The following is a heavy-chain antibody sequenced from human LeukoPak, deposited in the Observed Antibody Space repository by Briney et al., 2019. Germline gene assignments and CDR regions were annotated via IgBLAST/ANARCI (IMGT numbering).Heavy chain of an antibody. Sequence: GGSLRLSCAASGFTVSSNYMSWVRQAPGKGLEWVSIIYSGGSTYYADSVKGRFTISRDNSKNTLYLQMNSLRAEDTAVYYCAREDRYSSGWYYFDYRGQGTLVTVSS. V-gene: IGHV3-66*01. J-gene: IGHJ4*02. CDR2: IYSGGST. D-gene: IGHD6-19*01. CDR3: AREDRYSSGWYYFDY. CDR1: GFTVSSNY.